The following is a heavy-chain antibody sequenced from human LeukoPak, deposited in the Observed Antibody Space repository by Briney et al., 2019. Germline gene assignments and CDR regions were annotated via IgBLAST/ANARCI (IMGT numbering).Heavy chain of an antibody. CDR2: ISEGENEK. V-gene: IGHV3-7*01. D-gene: IGHD1-26*01. J-gene: IGHJ5*02. CDR1: GFTFSRYW. Sequence: GGSLRLSCAASGFTFSRYWMTWVRQAPGKGLEWVASISEGENEKYYVDSVKGRFTISRDNGKNSLYLQINNLRAEDTAVYFCAIDFTGWELPNRFDPWGQGTLVTVSS. CDR3: AIDFTGWELPNRFDP.